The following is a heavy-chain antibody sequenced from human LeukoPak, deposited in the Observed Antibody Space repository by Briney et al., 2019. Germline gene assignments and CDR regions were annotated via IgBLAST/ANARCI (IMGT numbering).Heavy chain of an antibody. V-gene: IGHV3-30*18. D-gene: IGHD3-10*01. J-gene: IGHJ6*03. Sequence: PGGSLRLSCAASGFTFSNYAMHWVRQASGKGLEWVAVISYDGSNTYYADSVKGRFSISRDNSKNTLYLQMNSLRAEDTAVYYCAKDLEDSGRGFYYNYYMDVWGKGTTVTVSS. CDR1: GFTFSNYA. CDR3: AKDLEDSGRGFYYNYYMDV. CDR2: ISYDGSNT.